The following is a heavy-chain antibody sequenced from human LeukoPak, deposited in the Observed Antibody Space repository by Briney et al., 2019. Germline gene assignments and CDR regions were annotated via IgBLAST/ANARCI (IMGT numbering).Heavy chain of an antibody. D-gene: IGHD6-13*01. CDR3: ARDRGIAAAGTGVGY. CDR1: GFTLSSYE. CDR2: ISSSGRTI. J-gene: IGHJ4*02. Sequence: PGGSLRLSCAASGFTLSSYEMNWVRQAPGKVLEWVSSISSSGRTIYSADSVKGRFTISRGNAKNSLYLQIHSLRAEDTAVYYGARDRGIAAAGTGVGYWGQGTLVTVSS. V-gene: IGHV3-48*03.